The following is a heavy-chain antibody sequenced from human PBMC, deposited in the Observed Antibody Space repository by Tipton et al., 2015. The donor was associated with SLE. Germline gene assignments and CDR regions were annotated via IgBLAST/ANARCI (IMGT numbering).Heavy chain of an antibody. V-gene: IGHV3-7*04. CDR3: ARGRYASI. Sequence: GSLRLSCAASGFTFSSYAMSWVRQAPGKGLEWVANIKQDGSEKYYVDSVKGRFTISRDNAKKSVFLQMNSLRAEDTAVYFCARGRYASIWGQGTMVTVSS. J-gene: IGHJ3*02. CDR2: IKQDGSEK. D-gene: IGHD2-2*01. CDR1: GFTFSSYA.